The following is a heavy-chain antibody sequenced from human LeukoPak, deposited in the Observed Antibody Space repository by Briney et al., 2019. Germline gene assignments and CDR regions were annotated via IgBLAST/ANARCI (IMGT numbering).Heavy chain of an antibody. V-gene: IGHV3-23*01. Sequence: PGGSLRLSCAASGFTFSSYAMSWVRQAPGKGLEWVSAISGSGGSTYYADSVKGRFTISRDNSKNTLYLQMNSLRAEVTAVYYCAKEGTMIVVVIPDFDYWGQGTLVTVSS. D-gene: IGHD3-22*01. CDR3: AKEGTMIVVVIPDFDY. CDR2: ISGSGGST. J-gene: IGHJ4*02. CDR1: GFTFSSYA.